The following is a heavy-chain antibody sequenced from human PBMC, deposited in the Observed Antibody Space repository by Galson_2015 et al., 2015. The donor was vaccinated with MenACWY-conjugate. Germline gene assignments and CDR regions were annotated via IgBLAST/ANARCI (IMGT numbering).Heavy chain of an antibody. V-gene: IGHV4-39*07. J-gene: IGHJ1*01. D-gene: IGHD2-21*02. CDR2: FYYGGSS. Sequence: ETLSLTCTVFGGSVSSPGAFWGWIRQPPGKGLEWIANFYYGGSSYYNPSLKSRVSLSVDTSKNQFSLKLISVTAADTAVYYCARRLRSDCYCFQHWGQGTLVTVSS. CDR3: ARRLRSDCYCFQH. CDR1: GGSVSSPGAF.